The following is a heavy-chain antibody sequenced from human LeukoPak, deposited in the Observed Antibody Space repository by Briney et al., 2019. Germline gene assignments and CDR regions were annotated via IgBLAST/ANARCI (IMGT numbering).Heavy chain of an antibody. D-gene: IGHD3-22*01. CDR1: GGTFSSYA. Sequence: SVKVSCKASGGTFSSYAISWVRQAPGQGLEWMGRIIPILGIANYAQKFQGRVTITADKSTSTAYMELSSLRSEDAAVYYCARYYYDSSGYYYWGQGTLVTVSS. CDR3: ARYYYDSSGYYY. V-gene: IGHV1-69*04. J-gene: IGHJ4*02. CDR2: IIPILGIA.